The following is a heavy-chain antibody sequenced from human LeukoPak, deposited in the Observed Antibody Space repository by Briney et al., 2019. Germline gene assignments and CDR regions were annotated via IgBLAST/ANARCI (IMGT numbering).Heavy chain of an antibody. V-gene: IGHV3-30-3*01. Sequence: GGSLRLSCAASGFTFSSYAMHWVRQAPGKGLEWVAVIALDAYREYHADSVKGRFTISRDNSKNTLYLQMNCLRAEDTAVYYCARDFSGASRIDYWGQGTLVTVSS. D-gene: IGHD4/OR15-4a*01. J-gene: IGHJ4*02. CDR1: GFTFSSYA. CDR2: IALDAYRE. CDR3: ARDFSGASRIDY.